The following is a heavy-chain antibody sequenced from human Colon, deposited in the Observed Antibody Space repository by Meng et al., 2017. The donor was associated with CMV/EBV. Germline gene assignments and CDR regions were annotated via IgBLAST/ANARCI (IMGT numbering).Heavy chain of an antibody. CDR3: ARAGGQRYCSSTSCPLTD. CDR2: IYPGDSDT. CDR1: GYSFTSYW. J-gene: IGHJ4*02. D-gene: IGHD2-2*01. Sequence: GESLKISCKGSGYSFTSYWIGWVRQMPGKGLEWMGIIYPGDSDTRYSPSFQGQVTISADKSISTAYLQWSSLKASDTAMYYCARAGGQRYCSSTSCPLTDWGQGTLVTVSS. V-gene: IGHV5-51*01.